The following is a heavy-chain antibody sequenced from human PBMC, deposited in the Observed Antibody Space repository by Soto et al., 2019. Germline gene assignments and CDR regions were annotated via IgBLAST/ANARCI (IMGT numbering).Heavy chain of an antibody. V-gene: IGHV4-59*08. Sequence: PSETLSLTCTVSGGSISSYYWSWIRQPPGKGLEWIGYIYYSGTTNYNPSLKSRVTISVDTSKNQLSLKLSSVTAADTAVYYCARRHGYRLDYWGQGTLVTVSS. J-gene: IGHJ4*02. CDR1: GGSISSYY. CDR2: IYYSGTT. D-gene: IGHD5-18*01. CDR3: ARRHGYRLDY.